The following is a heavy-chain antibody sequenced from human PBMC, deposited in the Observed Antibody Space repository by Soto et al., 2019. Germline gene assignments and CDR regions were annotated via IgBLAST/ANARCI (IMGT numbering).Heavy chain of an antibody. CDR1: GFTSTGFE. D-gene: IGHD3-16*01. V-gene: IGHV3-48*03. CDR2: ISASGDTV. CDR3: AALSVTGGVDV. Sequence: ERLVESGGGFLQPGESLRISCAASGFTSTGFELTWVRQVAGRGLEWVAYISASGDTVYYADSVQGRFTISRDNARKSLYLQMGSLRVEDTAIYYCAALSVTGGVDVWGQGTTVTVSS. J-gene: IGHJ6*02.